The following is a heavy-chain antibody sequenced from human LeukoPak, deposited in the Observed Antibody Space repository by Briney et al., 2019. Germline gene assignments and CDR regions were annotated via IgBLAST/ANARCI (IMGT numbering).Heavy chain of an antibody. CDR2: VSPSSSYI. CDR3: ARAPPRYGSGSFHFDF. V-gene: IGHV3-21*01. Sequence: GGSLRLSCAVSGLTFSSYSMNWVRQAPGKELEWVASVSPSSSYIYYADSVKGRFTISRDNAKNSLYLQMHSLRDEDTAVYYCARAPPRYGSGSFHFDFWGQGTLVTVSS. CDR1: GLTFSSYS. J-gene: IGHJ4*02. D-gene: IGHD3-10*01.